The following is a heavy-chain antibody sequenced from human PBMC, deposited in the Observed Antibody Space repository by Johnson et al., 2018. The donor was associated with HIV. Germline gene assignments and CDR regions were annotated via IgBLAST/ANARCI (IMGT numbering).Heavy chain of an antibody. CDR2: IYSGGSI. CDR3: AREPGIAVAGTDAFDI. Sequence: VLLVESGGGVVQPGGSLRLSCAASGFTVSSNYMSWVRQAPGKGLEWVSVIYSGGSIYYADSVKGRFTISRDNSKNTLYLQMNSLSAEDTAVYYCAREPGIAVAGTDAFDIWGQGTMVIVSS. J-gene: IGHJ3*02. CDR1: GFTVSSNY. V-gene: IGHV3-66*02. D-gene: IGHD6-19*01.